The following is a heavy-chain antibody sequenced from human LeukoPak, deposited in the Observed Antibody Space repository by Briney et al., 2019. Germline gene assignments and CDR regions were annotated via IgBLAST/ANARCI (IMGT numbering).Heavy chain of an antibody. CDR3: ASWRWVVAAKASQGGNWFDP. D-gene: IGHD2-15*01. V-gene: IGHV1-69*13. Sequence: SVKVSCKASGGTFSSYAISWVRQAPGQGLEWMGGIIPIFGTANYAQKFQGRVTITADESTSTAYMELSSLRSEDTAVYYCASWRWVVAAKASQGGNWFDPWGQGTLVTVSS. CDR1: GGTFSSYA. J-gene: IGHJ5*02. CDR2: IIPIFGTA.